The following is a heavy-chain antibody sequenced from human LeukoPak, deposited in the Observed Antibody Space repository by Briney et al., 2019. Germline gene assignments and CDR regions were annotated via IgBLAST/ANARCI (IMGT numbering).Heavy chain of an antibody. CDR1: GFTFSSYA. Sequence: GGSLRLSCAASGFTFSSYAMHWVRQAPGKGLEWVAFIPHDGSNKYYADSVKGRFTISRDDSKNTLYLQMSSLRAEDTAVYYCAKGDTSWGQGTLVSVSS. J-gene: IGHJ4*02. V-gene: IGHV3-30*02. CDR3: AKGDTS. CDR2: IPHDGSNK. D-gene: IGHD5-18*01.